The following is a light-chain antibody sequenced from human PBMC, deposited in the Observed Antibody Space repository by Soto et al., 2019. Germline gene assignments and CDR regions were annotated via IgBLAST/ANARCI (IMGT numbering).Light chain of an antibody. Sequence: QLSQSPSSLSASVGDRVTITCRASQGISSYLAWYQQKPGKAPKLLIYAASTLQSGVPSRFSGSGSGTDFTLTISSLQPEDFATYYCQQLNSYPWTFGQGTKVDIK. CDR3: QQLNSYPWT. CDR2: AAS. J-gene: IGKJ1*01. CDR1: QGISSY. V-gene: IGKV1-9*01.